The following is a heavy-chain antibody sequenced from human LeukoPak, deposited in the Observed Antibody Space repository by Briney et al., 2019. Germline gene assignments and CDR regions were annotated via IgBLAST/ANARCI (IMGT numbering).Heavy chain of an antibody. Sequence: ASVTVSCKASGYTFTGYYMHWVRQAPGQGLEWMGWISPNSGGTNYAQKFQGRVTMTRDTSISTAYMELSRLRSDDTAVYYCARVRSGSYWVYWGQGTLVTVSS. V-gene: IGHV1-2*02. CDR3: ARVRSGSYWVY. CDR2: ISPNSGGT. CDR1: GYTFTGYY. D-gene: IGHD3-10*01. J-gene: IGHJ4*02.